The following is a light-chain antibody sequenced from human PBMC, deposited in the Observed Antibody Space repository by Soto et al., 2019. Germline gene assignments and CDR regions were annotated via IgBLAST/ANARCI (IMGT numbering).Light chain of an antibody. CDR2: GAS. V-gene: IGKV3-20*01. Sequence: EIVLTQSPGTLSLSPGERATLSCRASQSVGNNYLAWYQQKPGQAPRLLIYGASSRATGIPDRFIGSGSGTDFTLTISRLEPEDFAVYYCHQCALSPRTFGQGTTVEIK. J-gene: IGKJ1*01. CDR1: QSVGNNY. CDR3: HQCALSPRT.